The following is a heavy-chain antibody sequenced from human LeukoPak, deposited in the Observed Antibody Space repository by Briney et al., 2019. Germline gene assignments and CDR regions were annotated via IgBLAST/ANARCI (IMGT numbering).Heavy chain of an antibody. Sequence: AGGSLRLSCAASGFTFSIYAMSWVRQAPGKGLEWVSAISGSGGSTYYADSVKGRFTISRDNSKNTLYLQMNSLRAEDTAVYYCAKGDYGDYVIYFDYWGQGTLVTVSS. V-gene: IGHV3-23*01. CDR3: AKGDYGDYVIYFDY. J-gene: IGHJ4*02. CDR2: ISGSGGST. D-gene: IGHD4-17*01. CDR1: GFTFSIYA.